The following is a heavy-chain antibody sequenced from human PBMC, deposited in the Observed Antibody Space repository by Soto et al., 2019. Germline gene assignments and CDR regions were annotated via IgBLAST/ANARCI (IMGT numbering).Heavy chain of an antibody. CDR1: GYSISSGYY. Sequence: PSETLSLTCAVSGYSISSGYYWGWIRQPPGKGLEWIGSIYHSGSTYYNPSLKSRVTISVDTSKNQFSLKLSSVTAADTAVYYCARDRAWGFTAIGKNNWLDPWGQGTLVTVSS. CDR3: ARDRAWGFTAIGKNNWLDP. D-gene: IGHD5-18*01. CDR2: IYHSGST. J-gene: IGHJ5*02. V-gene: IGHV4-38-2*02.